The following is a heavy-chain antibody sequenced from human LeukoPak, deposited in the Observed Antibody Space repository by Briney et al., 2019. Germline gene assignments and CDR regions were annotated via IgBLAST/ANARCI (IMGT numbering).Heavy chain of an antibody. CDR1: GFTFSSYA. CDR3: TTITFGGVATFSHDY. CDR2: IKSKTDGGTT. V-gene: IGHV3-15*01. D-gene: IGHD3-16*01. J-gene: IGHJ4*02. Sequence: PGGSLRLSCAASGFTFSSYAMHWVRQAPGKGLEWVGRIKSKTDGGTTDYAAPVKGRFTISRDDSKNTLYLQMNSLKTEDTAVYYCTTITFGGVATFSHDYWGQGTLVTVSS.